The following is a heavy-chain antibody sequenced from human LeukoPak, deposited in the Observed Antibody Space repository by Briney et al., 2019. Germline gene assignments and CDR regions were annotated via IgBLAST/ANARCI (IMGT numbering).Heavy chain of an antibody. CDR2: ITSTSSTI. CDR1: GFTFNNYN. J-gene: IGHJ3*01. D-gene: IGHD3-22*01. CDR3: ARAAHYYDSGGFLPEAFDV. Sequence: QPGGSLRLSCTASGFTFNNYNMNWVRQAPGKGLEWVSYITSTSSTIYYADSVKGRFTISRDNARNSLYLQMNSLRAEDTAVYYCARAAHYYDSGGFLPEAFDVWGQGTMVTVSS. V-gene: IGHV3-48*04.